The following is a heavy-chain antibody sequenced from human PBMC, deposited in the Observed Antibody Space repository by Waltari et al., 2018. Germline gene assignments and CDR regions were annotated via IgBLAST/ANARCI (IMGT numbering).Heavy chain of an antibody. CDR3: ARDQRTVTTYYGMDV. J-gene: IGHJ6*02. V-gene: IGHV1-69*08. Sequence: QVQLVQSGAEVKKPGSSVKVSCKASGGTFSSYTISWVRQAPGQGLEWMGRIIPILGIANYAQKFQGRVTINADKSTSTAYMELSSLRSEDTAVYYCARDQRTVTTYYGMDVWGQGTTVTVSS. CDR1: GGTFSSYT. CDR2: IIPILGIA. D-gene: IGHD4-4*01.